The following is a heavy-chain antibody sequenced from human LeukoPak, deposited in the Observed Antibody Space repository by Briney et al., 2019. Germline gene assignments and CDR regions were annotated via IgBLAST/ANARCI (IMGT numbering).Heavy chain of an antibody. CDR2: INPNSGGT. J-gene: IGHJ4*02. Sequence: ASLKLSCKASGYTFTGYYMHWVRQAPGQGLEWMGWINPNSGGTNYAQKFQGRVTMTRDTSISTAYMELSSLRSEDTALYYCARDLDYGSGSYNGDCWGQGTQVTVSS. CDR3: ARDLDYGSGSYNGDC. V-gene: IGHV1-2*02. CDR1: GYTFTGYY. D-gene: IGHD3-10*01.